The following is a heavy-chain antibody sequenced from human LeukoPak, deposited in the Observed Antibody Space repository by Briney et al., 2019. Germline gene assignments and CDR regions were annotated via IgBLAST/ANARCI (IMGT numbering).Heavy chain of an antibody. D-gene: IGHD5-12*01. J-gene: IGHJ6*02. CDR3: ARAILGGYDFYYYYGVDV. CDR1: GYTFTSYA. CDR2: INTNTGNP. V-gene: IGHV7-4-1*02. Sequence: ASVKVSCTASGYTFTSYAMNWVRQAPGQGLEWMGWINTNTGNPTYAQGFTGRFVFSLDTSVSTAYLQISSLKAEDTAVYYCARAILGGYDFYYYYGVDVWGQGTTVTVSS.